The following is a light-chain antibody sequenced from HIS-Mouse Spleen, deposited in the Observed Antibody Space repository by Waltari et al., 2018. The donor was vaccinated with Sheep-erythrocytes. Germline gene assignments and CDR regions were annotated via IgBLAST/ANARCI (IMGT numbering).Light chain of an antibody. CDR2: EVS. J-gene: IGLJ3*02. V-gene: IGLV2-14*01. CDR3: SSYTSSSTWV. Sequence: QSALTQPRSVSGSPGQSVTISCTGTSSDVGGYNYVSWYQQHPGKAPKLMIYEVSNRPSGVSNRFSGSHAGNTASLTISGLQAEDEADYYCSSYTSSSTWVFGGGTKLTVL. CDR1: SSDVGGYNY.